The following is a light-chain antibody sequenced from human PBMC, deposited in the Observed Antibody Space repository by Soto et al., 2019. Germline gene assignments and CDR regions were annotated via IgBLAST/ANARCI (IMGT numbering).Light chain of an antibody. V-gene: IGKV1-33*01. CDR1: QDINNY. Sequence: DIQMTQSPSSLSASVGDRVTITCQASQDINNYLNWYQQKPGKAPKLLIYDASNLETGVPSRFSGSGSGTDFTFTISSLQPEDIATYYCQQYDNFPHTFGQGTKLEIK. CDR3: QQYDNFPHT. J-gene: IGKJ2*01. CDR2: DAS.